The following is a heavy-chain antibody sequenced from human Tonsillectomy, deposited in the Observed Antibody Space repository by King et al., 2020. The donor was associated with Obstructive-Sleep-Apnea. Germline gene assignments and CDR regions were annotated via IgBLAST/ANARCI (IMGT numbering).Heavy chain of an antibody. Sequence: VQLVESGGGLVKPGGSLRLSCAASGFTFSNAWMSWVRQAPGKGLEWVGRIKSKTDGGTTDYAAPVKGRFTISRDDSKNTLYLQMNSLKTEDTAVYYCTTDFDPYYDFWSGYLPLDYWGQGTLVTVSS. D-gene: IGHD3-3*01. CDR1: GFTFSNAW. J-gene: IGHJ4*02. CDR3: TTDFDPYYDFWSGYLPLDY. V-gene: IGHV3-15*01. CDR2: IKSKTDGGTT.